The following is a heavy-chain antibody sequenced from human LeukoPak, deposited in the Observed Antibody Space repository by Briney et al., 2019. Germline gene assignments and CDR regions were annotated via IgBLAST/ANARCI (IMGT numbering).Heavy chain of an antibody. Sequence: GRSLRLSCAASGFTFSSHDMHWVRQAPGKGLEWVAVISYDGNDKYYADSVRGRFTVSRDNSKSTLYLQMNSLRGEDTAVYYCAKEGYSGDRTFDYWGQGTLVTVSA. CDR1: GFTFSSHD. CDR2: ISYDGNDK. CDR3: AKEGYSGDRTFDY. V-gene: IGHV3-30*18. D-gene: IGHD5-12*01. J-gene: IGHJ4*02.